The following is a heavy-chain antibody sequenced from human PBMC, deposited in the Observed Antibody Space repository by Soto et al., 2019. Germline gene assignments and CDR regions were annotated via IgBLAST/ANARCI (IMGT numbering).Heavy chain of an antibody. J-gene: IGHJ5*02. Sequence: QVQLQESGPGLVKPSQTLSLTCTVSGGSISSGDYYWSWIRQPPGKGLEWIGYIYYSGSTYYNPSLKNRVTISGDTSNTQFSLKLSSVTAADTALYYCARAKGLLTVTTSWFDPWGQGTLVTVSS. CDR2: IYYSGST. CDR1: GGSISSGDYY. CDR3: ARAKGLLTVTTSWFDP. V-gene: IGHV4-30-4*01. D-gene: IGHD4-17*01.